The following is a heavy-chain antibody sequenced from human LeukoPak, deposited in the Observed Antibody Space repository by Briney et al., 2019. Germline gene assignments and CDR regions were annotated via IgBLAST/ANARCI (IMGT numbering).Heavy chain of an antibody. J-gene: IGHJ6*02. V-gene: IGHV4-34*01. CDR1: GGSFSGYY. CDR3: ASYYGSGSSYYGMDV. Sequence: SETLSLTCAVYGGSFSGYYWSWIRQPPGKGLEWIGSIYYSGSTYYNPSLKSRVTISVDTSKNQFSLKLSSVTAADTAVYYCASYYGSGSSYYGMDVWGQGTTVTVSS. D-gene: IGHD3-10*01. CDR2: IYYSGST.